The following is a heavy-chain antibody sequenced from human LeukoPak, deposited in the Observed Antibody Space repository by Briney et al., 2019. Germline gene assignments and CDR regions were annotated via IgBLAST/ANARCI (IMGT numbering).Heavy chain of an antibody. CDR2: INTNSGGT. CDR1: GYTFTGYY. V-gene: IGHV1-2*06. D-gene: IGHD6-19*01. J-gene: IGHJ4*02. CDR3: ARGSYSSGRYPGPGDSHY. Sequence: GASVKVSCKASGYTFTGYYMHWVRQAPGQGLEWMGRINTNSGGTNYAQKFQGRVTITRGTSISTAYMELSRLRSGDTAVYYCARGSYSSGRYPGPGDSHYWGQGTLVTVSS.